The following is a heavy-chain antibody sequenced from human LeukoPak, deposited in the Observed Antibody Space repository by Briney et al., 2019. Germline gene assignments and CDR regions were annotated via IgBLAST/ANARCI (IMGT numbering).Heavy chain of an antibody. CDR2: IYPGDSDI. Sequence: LGESLKISCKGSGYSFTSYWIAWVRQMPGKGLEWMGIIYPGDSDIRYSPSFQGQVTISADKSISTAYLQWSSLKASDTAMYYCARHGERGYSSGWYAYWGQGTLVTVSS. CDR1: GYSFTSYW. CDR3: ARHGERGYSSGWYAY. J-gene: IGHJ4*02. D-gene: IGHD6-19*01. V-gene: IGHV5-51*01.